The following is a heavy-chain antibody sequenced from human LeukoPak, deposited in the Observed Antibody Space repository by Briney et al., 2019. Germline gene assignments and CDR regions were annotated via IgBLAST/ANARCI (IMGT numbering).Heavy chain of an antibody. CDR3: ARQPGGTAAFDI. J-gene: IGHJ3*02. Sequence: SETLSLTCTVSGASMTDYYWSCIRQPPGKGLEWIAYSHYSGETKYNPSLKSRITISVDTSKNQFSLKLSSVTAADTAVYFCARQPGGTAAFDIWGQGTTVTVSA. CDR2: SHYSGET. CDR1: GASMTDYY. V-gene: IGHV4-59*08. D-gene: IGHD1-14*01.